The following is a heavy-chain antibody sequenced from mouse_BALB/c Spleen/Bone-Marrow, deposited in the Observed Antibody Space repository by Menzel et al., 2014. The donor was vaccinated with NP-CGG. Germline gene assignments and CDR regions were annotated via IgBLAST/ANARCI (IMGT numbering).Heavy chain of an antibody. CDR2: INPDSSTI. V-gene: IGHV4-1*02. J-gene: IGHJ3*01. D-gene: IGHD1-1*01. CDR3: SRLYYYGNFAY. Sequence: VESGGSLKLSCAASGFDFSRYWMSWVRQAPGKGLERIGEINPDSSTINYTPSLKDKFIISRDNAKNTLYLQMSKVRSEDTALYYCSRLYYYGNFAYWGQGTLVTVSA. CDR1: GFDFSRYW.